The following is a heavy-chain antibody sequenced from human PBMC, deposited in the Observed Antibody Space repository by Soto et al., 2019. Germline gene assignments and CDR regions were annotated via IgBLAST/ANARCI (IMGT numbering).Heavy chain of an antibody. Sequence: PGESLKISCKGSGYSFTSNWLVWVRQMPGKGLEWMGIIYPGDSDTRYSPSFQGQVTISADKSITTAYLQWSSLKASDTAMYYCARLFGSGWSGFDPWGQGTLVTVSS. V-gene: IGHV5-51*01. D-gene: IGHD6-19*01. CDR2: IYPGDSDT. J-gene: IGHJ5*02. CDR3: ARLFGSGWSGFDP. CDR1: GYSFTSNW.